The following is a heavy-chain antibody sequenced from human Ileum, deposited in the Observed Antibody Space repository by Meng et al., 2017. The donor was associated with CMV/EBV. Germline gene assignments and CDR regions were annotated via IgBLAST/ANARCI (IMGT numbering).Heavy chain of an antibody. CDR1: NYA. CDR2: VSSTGDST. J-gene: IGHJ5*02. V-gene: IGHV3-23*01. D-gene: IGHD1-14*01. Sequence: NYAMHWVRQAPGKGLEWVSSVSSTGDSTYYADSMKGRFTISRDNSKNTLELEMNNLRVEDTAVYYCAKDGPVSPPLSTSVYGFWFDAWGQGTLVTVSS. CDR3: AKDGPVSPPLSTSVYGFWFDA.